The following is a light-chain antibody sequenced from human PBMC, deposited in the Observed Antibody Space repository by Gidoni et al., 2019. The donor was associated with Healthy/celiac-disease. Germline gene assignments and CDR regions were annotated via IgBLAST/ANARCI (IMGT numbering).Light chain of an antibody. J-gene: IGLJ1*01. CDR1: SSDVCGYNY. V-gene: IGLV2-14*03. Sequence: QSALTQPAYGAASPGQWSTITCSGTSSDVCGYNYVSWYQQHPGKAPKLMIYDVSNRPSGVSNRFSGSKSGNTASLTISGLQAEDEADYYCSSYTGSSTLEVFGTGTKVTVL. CDR2: DVS. CDR3: SSYTGSSTLEV.